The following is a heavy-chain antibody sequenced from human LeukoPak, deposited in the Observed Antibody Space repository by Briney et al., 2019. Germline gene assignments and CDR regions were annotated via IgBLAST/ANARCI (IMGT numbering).Heavy chain of an antibody. J-gene: IGHJ3*02. D-gene: IGHD2-2*02. CDR3: AKDAGYCSSTSCYTEDAFDI. V-gene: IGHV4-61*02. Sequence: SENLSLNCTVSGGSISSGSYYWSWIRQPAGKGLEWVGRIYTSGSTKYNPSLKSRATISVDTTKNQFSLKLSSVTAADTAVYYCAKDAGYCSSTSCYTEDAFDIWGQGTMVTVSS. CDR2: IYTSGST. CDR1: GGSISSGSYY.